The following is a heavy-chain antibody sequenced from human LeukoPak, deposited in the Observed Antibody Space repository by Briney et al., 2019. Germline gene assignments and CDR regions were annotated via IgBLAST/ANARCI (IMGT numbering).Heavy chain of an antibody. Sequence: GGSLRLSCAASGFIFSRYWMHWVRHALGKGLMCVSRFNSDGSSTSYADSVKGRITITRDNAKNTLYLQMNSLRADDTAVYYCAKGFGAFDIWGQGTMVTVSS. CDR1: GFIFSRYW. D-gene: IGHD3-10*01. V-gene: IGHV3-74*01. CDR2: FNSDGSST. CDR3: AKGFGAFDI. J-gene: IGHJ3*02.